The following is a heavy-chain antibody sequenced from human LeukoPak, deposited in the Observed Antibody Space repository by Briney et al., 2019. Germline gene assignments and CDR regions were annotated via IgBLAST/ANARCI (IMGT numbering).Heavy chain of an antibody. Sequence: GGSLRLSCAASGFTFSSYWMSWVRQAPGKGLEWVSAISGSGGSTYYADSVKGRFTISSDNSKNTLYLQMNSLRAEDTAVYYCAKDLWDSSGYYELNYFDYWGQGTLVTVSS. D-gene: IGHD3-22*01. CDR1: GFTFSSYW. CDR2: ISGSGGST. V-gene: IGHV3-23*01. J-gene: IGHJ4*02. CDR3: AKDLWDSSGYYELNYFDY.